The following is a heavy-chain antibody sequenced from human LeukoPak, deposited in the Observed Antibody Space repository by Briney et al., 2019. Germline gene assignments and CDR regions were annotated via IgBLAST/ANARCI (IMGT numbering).Heavy chain of an antibody. CDR2: IYSSGST. V-gene: IGHV4-59*08. Sequence: PSETLSLTCSVSGDSISGYYWVWIRQPPGRGLEWIGSIYSSGSTNYNPSLKSRVTISVDTCKNQFSLKLSSVTAADTAVYYCARRSSAVTFDYWGQGTLVTVSS. D-gene: IGHD4-17*01. CDR1: GDSISGYY. CDR3: ARRSSAVTFDY. J-gene: IGHJ4*02.